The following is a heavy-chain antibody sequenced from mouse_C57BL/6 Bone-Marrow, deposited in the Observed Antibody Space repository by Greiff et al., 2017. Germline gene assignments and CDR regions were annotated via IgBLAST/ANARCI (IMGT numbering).Heavy chain of an antibody. CDR1: GYTFTSYW. J-gene: IGHJ4*01. Sequence: QVQLQQPGAELVMPGASVKLSCKASGYTFTSYWMHWVKQRPGQGLEWIGEIDPYDSYTNYNQKFKGKSTLTVDKSSSTAYMQLSRLSSEGSAVYYCASGDYYYGSSPYAMDYWGRGTSVTVTA. V-gene: IGHV1-69*01. D-gene: IGHD1-1*01. CDR2: IDPYDSYT. CDR3: ASGDYYYGSSPYAMDY.